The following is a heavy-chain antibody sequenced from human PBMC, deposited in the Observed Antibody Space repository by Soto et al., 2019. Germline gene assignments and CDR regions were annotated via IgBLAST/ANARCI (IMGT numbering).Heavy chain of an antibody. CDR2: IYYRGST. Sequence: QVQLQETGPGLVKPSQTLSLTCTVSGGSISSGAYYWSWIRQHPGKGLEWIGYIYYRGSTYYNPSLKSRVTISVDTSKNQFSLKLSSVTAADTAVYYCAIYDSSGSRGFQHWGHGTLVTVSS. CDR1: GGSISSGAYY. CDR3: AIYDSSGSRGFQH. D-gene: IGHD3-22*01. V-gene: IGHV4-31*03. J-gene: IGHJ1*01.